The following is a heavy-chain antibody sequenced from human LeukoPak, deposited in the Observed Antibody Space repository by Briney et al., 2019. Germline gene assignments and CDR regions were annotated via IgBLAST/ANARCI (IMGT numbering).Heavy chain of an antibody. Sequence: SETLSLTCTVSGGSISSYYWSWIRQPPGKGLEWIGYIYYSGSTNYYPSLKSRVTISVDTSKNQFSLKLSSVTAADTAVYYCAGRTRYYYYYGMDVWGQGTTVTVSS. CDR1: GGSISSYY. V-gene: IGHV4-59*01. D-gene: IGHD1-14*01. J-gene: IGHJ6*02. CDR2: IYYSGST. CDR3: AGRTRYYYYYGMDV.